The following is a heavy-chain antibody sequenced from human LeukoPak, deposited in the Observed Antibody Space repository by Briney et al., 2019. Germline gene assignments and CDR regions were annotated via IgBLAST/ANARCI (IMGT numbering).Heavy chain of an antibody. CDR2: IYYTGST. D-gene: IGHD3-22*01. Sequence: PSETQSLTCTVSGGSVSSYYWSWIRQSPGKGLEWIGYIYYTGSTNYNPSLQSRVTISVDTSKNQFSLKLSSVTAADTAVYYCARGGHYYDTSGSTYYFHYWGQGTLVTVSS. CDR3: ARGGHYYDTSGSTYYFHY. V-gene: IGHV4-59*02. J-gene: IGHJ4*02. CDR1: GGSVSSYY.